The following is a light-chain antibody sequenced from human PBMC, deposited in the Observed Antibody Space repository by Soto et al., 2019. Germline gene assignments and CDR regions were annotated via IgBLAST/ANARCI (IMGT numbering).Light chain of an antibody. CDR2: GAS. Sequence: EILITQSPATLSVSPGERATLSCRASQSVSSNLAWYQQKPGQAPRLLIYGASTRATGIPARFSGSGSGTEFTLTISSLQSEDFAVYYCQQYNNWLITFGQGTRLQI. J-gene: IGKJ5*01. CDR1: QSVSSN. V-gene: IGKV3-15*01. CDR3: QQYNNWLIT.